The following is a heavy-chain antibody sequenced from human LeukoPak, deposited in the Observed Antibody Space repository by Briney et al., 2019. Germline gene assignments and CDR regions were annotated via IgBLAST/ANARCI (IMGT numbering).Heavy chain of an antibody. V-gene: IGHV3-23*01. J-gene: IGHJ4*02. CDR2: ITTGGDNT. CDR1: GFTFSSYA. Sequence: GSLRLSCAASGFTFSSYAMGWVRQAAGKGLEWVSSITTGGDNTYYADSVKGRFTISRDDSKNTLYLQMNSLKAEDTAVYYCAKQWTRWAWDYWGQGTLVTVSS. D-gene: IGHD1-26*01. CDR3: AKQWTRWAWDY.